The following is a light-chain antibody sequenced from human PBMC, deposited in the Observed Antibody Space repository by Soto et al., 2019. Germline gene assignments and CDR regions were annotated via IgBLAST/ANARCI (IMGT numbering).Light chain of an antibody. V-gene: IGLV1-40*01. Sequence: QSVLTQPPSVSGAPGQRVTISCTGSSSNIGAGYDVHWYQQLPGTAPKLLSYGNSNRPSGVPDRFSGSKSGTSASLAITGLQADDEADYYCQSYDSSLSGCYVFGTGTKVTVL. J-gene: IGLJ1*01. CDR1: SSNIGAGYD. CDR2: GNS. CDR3: QSYDSSLSGCYV.